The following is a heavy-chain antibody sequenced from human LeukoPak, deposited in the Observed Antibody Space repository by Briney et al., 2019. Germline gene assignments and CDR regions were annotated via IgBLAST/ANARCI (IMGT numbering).Heavy chain of an antibody. CDR1: GFTFSDYY. CDR2: ISGSGGST. CDR3: AKGTEMGQLAGAEYFQH. Sequence: GGSLRLSCAASGFTFSDYYMSWIRQAPGKGLEWVSAISGSGGSTYYADSVKGRFTISRDNSKNTLYLQMNSLRAEDTAVYYCAKGTEMGQLAGAEYFQHWGQGTLVTVSS. D-gene: IGHD6-6*01. V-gene: IGHV3-23*01. J-gene: IGHJ1*01.